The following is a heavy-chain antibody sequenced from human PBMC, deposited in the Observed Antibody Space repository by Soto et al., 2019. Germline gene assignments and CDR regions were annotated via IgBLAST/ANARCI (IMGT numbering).Heavy chain of an antibody. D-gene: IGHD3-10*01. J-gene: IGHJ6*02. V-gene: IGHV4-59*08. CDR1: GSAFRCRC. Sequence: GAGSAFRCRCSSWHQQHPGKGLEWIGYIYSSGRTNYNPSLKSRVTISVDRSKNQFSLRLNSVTAADTAVYYCARLIENTDEMAVVRAWGYYYSGLDVWGQGTTVTVSS. CDR2: IYSSGRT. CDR3: ARLIENTDEMAVVRAWGYYYSGLDV.